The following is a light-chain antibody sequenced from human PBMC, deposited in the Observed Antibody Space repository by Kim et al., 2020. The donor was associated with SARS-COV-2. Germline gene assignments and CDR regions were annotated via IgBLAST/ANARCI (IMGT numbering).Light chain of an antibody. CDR2: GAS. V-gene: IGKV3-20*01. CDR1: QSVSSNY. CDR3: QQYGSSPWT. J-gene: IGKJ1*01. Sequence: VLTQSPGTLSLSPGERATLSCRASQSVSSNYLAWYQKKPGQAPRLLIYGASNRATGIPDRFSGSQSGTDFTLTISRLEPEDFAMYYCQQYGSSPWTFGQGTKVDIK.